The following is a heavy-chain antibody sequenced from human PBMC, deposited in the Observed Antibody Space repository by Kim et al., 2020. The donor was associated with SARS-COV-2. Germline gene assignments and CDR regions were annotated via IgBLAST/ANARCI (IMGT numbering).Heavy chain of an antibody. V-gene: IGHV4-59*09. CDR3: ARGRWELPY. Sequence: GTPNYNPPLKGRVTISVDKSNNQVSLTLSSVTAADTAVYYCARGRWELPYWGQGTLVTVSS. J-gene: IGHJ4*02. D-gene: IGHD1-26*01. CDR2: GTP.